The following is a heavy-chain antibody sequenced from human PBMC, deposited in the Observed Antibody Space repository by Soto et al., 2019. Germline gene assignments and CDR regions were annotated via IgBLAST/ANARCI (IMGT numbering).Heavy chain of an antibody. CDR2: IKQDGSEK. J-gene: IGHJ4*02. V-gene: IGHV3-7*01. CDR3: YVGVTDY. D-gene: IGHD1-26*01. Sequence: PGGSLRLSCAATRVTFSSYWMSWVRQAPGKGLEWVANIKQDGSEKNYVDSVKGRFTISRDNAKNSLYLQMNSLRAEDTAVYYCYVGVTDYWGQGTLVTVSS. CDR1: RVTFSSYW.